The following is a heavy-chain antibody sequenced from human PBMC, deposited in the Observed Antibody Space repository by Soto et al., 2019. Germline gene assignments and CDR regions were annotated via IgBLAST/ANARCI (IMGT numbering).Heavy chain of an antibody. V-gene: IGHV5-51*01. CDR2: IYPGDSDT. CDR1: GYSFTSYW. D-gene: IGHD3-10*01. CDR3: ARHHPITMVRGVIPKSAEAENYYYYYGMDV. Sequence: GESLKISCKGSGYSFTSYWIGWVRQMPGKGLEWMGIIYPGDSDTRYSPSFQGQVTISADKSISTAYLQWGSLKASETAMYYCARHHPITMVRGVIPKSAEAENYYYYYGMDVWGQGTTVTVSS. J-gene: IGHJ6*02.